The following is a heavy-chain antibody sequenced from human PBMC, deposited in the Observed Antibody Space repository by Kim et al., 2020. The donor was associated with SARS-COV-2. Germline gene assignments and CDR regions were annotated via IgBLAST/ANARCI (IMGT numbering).Heavy chain of an antibody. D-gene: IGHD1-26*01. V-gene: IGHV4-59*13. J-gene: IGHJ3*02. CDR2: IYYSGST. CDR1: GGSISSYY. Sequence: SETLSLTCTVSGGSISSYYWSWIRQPPGKGLEWIGYIYYSGSTNYNPSLKSRVTISVDTSKNQFSLKLSSVTAADTAVYYCARLEGATSFAFDIWGQGTMVTVSS. CDR3: ARLEGATSFAFDI.